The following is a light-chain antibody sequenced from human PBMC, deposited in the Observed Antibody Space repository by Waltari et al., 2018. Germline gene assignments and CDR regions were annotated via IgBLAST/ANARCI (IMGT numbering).Light chain of an antibody. CDR2: NAS. CDR1: QSVGSS. J-gene: IGKJ2*01. V-gene: IGKV3-11*01. CDR3: QQRSNWNT. Sequence: ETVLTQYPVTLSLSPGEGATLYCKASQSVGSSLAWYQQKPGQAPRLLIYNASNRAAGIPARFSGSGSGTDFTLTISSLEPEDFAVYYCQQRSNWNTFGQGTKLEIK.